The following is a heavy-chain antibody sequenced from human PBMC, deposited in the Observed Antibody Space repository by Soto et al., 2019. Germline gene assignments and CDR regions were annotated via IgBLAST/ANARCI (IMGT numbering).Heavy chain of an antibody. CDR3: ARDYGPTTYYYYGMDV. J-gene: IGHJ6*02. CDR2: ISGSGGST. Sequence: GGSLRLSCAASGFTFSSYAMSWVRQAPGKGLEWVSAISGSGGSTYYADSVKGRFTISRDNAKNTLYLQMNSLRAEDTAAYYCARDYGPTTYYYYGMDVWGQGTTVTVSS. D-gene: IGHD1-1*01. V-gene: IGHV3-23*01. CDR1: GFTFSSYA.